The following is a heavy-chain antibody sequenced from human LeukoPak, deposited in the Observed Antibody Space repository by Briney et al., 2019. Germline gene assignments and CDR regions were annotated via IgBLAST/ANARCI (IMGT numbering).Heavy chain of an antibody. CDR2: ISGSGGST. CDR1: GFTFSSYA. Sequence: GGSLRPSCAASGFTFSSYAMSWVRQAPGKGLEWVSAISGSGGSTYYADSVKGRFTISRDNSKNTLYLQMNSLRAEDTAIYYCAKFHVNFSSGWLRSFDYWGQGTLVTVSS. CDR3: AKFHVNFSSGWLRSFDY. D-gene: IGHD6-19*01. J-gene: IGHJ4*02. V-gene: IGHV3-23*01.